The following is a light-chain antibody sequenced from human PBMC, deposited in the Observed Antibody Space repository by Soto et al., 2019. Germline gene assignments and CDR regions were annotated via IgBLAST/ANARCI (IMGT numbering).Light chain of an antibody. Sequence: EIVLTQSPATLSLSPGKRATLSCRASQSVSSYSAWYQQKPGQAPRLLIYDTSNRATGIPARFSGSGSGTDFTLTISGLEPEDFAVYYCQQRSNWQYTFGLGTRLEIK. CDR3: QQRSNWQYT. CDR2: DTS. CDR1: QSVSSY. J-gene: IGKJ2*01. V-gene: IGKV3-11*01.